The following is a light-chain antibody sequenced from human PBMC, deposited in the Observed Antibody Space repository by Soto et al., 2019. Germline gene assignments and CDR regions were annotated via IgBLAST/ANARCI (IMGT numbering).Light chain of an antibody. CDR2: DAS. V-gene: IGKV1-5*01. CDR1: QNINAW. Sequence: EIHMTKSPSSLSVSARDRVTITCRTSQNINAWLAWYQQRPGQAPKLLIYDASTVQSGVPSRFSGSGSGTEFTLTISSLQPDDSATYYCQHYSLYSPWTFGEGTKVDI. J-gene: IGKJ1*01. CDR3: QHYSLYSPWT.